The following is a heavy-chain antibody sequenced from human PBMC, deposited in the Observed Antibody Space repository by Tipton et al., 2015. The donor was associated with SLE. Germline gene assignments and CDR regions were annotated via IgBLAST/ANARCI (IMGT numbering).Heavy chain of an antibody. V-gene: IGHV4-59*08. Sequence: TLSLTCTVSGVSLSSHYWSWIRQSPGKGLEWIGYIHYSGTTNYNPSLKSRVTISIDTSNNQFSLKLSSVTAADTAMYYCATGTLVGSWYYYMDVWGKGTAVTVSS. J-gene: IGHJ6*03. CDR3: ATGTLVGSWYYYMDV. CDR2: IHYSGTT. CDR1: GVSLSSHY. D-gene: IGHD1-1*01.